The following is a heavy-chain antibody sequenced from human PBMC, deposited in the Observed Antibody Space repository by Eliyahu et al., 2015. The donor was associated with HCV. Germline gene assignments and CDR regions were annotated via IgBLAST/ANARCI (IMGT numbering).Heavy chain of an antibody. D-gene: IGHD3-10*01. CDR1: GGSISSSNYY. J-gene: IGHJ6*02. CDR3: ARLGLSSGNYYRYNYYGMDV. Sequence: QLQLQESGPGLVKPSETLSLICTVSGGSISSSNYYWGWIRQPPGKGLEWIGCIYYNGNTYYDPSLQSRVTISVDTSKNQFSLRLSSVAAADTAVYYCARLGLSSGNYYRYNYYGMDVWGQGATVAVSS. V-gene: IGHV4-39*01. CDR2: IYYNGNT.